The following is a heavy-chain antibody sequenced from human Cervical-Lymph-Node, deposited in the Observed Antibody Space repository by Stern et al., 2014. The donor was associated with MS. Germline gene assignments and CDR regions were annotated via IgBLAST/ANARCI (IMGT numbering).Heavy chain of an antibody. Sequence: QVQLVESGGGLVKAGGSLRLSCAASGFTFSDYYMSWIRQAPGKGLEWVSSISRGGTSVYYAESVEGRFTISRDNAKNSLFLQMNSLRAEDTAIYYCVRDLCKSRICYPFDYWGQGTPVTVSS. CDR2: ISRGGTSV. V-gene: IGHV3-11*01. D-gene: IGHD2-15*01. CDR3: VRDLCKSRICYPFDY. CDR1: GFTFSDYY. J-gene: IGHJ4*02.